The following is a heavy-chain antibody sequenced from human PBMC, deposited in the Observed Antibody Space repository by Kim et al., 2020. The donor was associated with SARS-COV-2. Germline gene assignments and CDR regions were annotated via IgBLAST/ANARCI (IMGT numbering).Heavy chain of an antibody. CDR3: ARDPLSRLRGVTYSYYGMDV. CDR2: ISYDGRNK. CDR1: GFTFSSCA. Sequence: GGSLRLSCAASGFTFSSCAMHWVRQAPGKVLEWVAVISYDGRNKNYADSVKGRFTISRDNSKNTLYLQMNSLRVEDTALYYCARDPLSRLRGVTYSYYGMDVWGQGTTVTVSS. V-gene: IGHV3-30-3*01. D-gene: IGHD3-10*01. J-gene: IGHJ6*02.